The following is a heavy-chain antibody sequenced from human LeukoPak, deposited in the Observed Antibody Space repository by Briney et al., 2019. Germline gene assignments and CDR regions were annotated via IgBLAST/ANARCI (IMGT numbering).Heavy chain of an antibody. D-gene: IGHD2-2*01. J-gene: IGHJ4*02. CDR1: GFTFSNAW. CDR2: IKSKTDGGTT. V-gene: IGHV3-15*01. CDR3: TTLVKRWVVPAAIVEDY. Sequence: GGSLRLSCAASGFTFSNAWMSWVRQAPGKGLEWVGRIKSKTDGGTTDYAAPVKGRFTISRDDSKNTLYLQMNSLKTEDTAVYYCTTLVKRWVVPAAIVEDYWGQGTLVTVSS.